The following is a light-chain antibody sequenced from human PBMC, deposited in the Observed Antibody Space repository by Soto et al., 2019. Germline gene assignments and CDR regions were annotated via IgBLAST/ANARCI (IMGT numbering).Light chain of an antibody. CDR2: AAS. V-gene: IGKV1-39*01. Sequence: EIQVTQSPTSLSAAVGERITITCRASRSIGNNLNWYQQRPGKAPQLLIYAASSLQSGVPSRFSGSSSGTDFTLTINGLQPEGFATYYCQQSFSPHIAFGQGTRL. J-gene: IGKJ5*01. CDR1: RSIGNN. CDR3: QQSFSPHIA.